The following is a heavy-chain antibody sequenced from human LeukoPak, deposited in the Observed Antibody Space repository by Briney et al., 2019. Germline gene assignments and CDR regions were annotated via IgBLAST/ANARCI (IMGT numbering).Heavy chain of an antibody. CDR3: ARNMGDGSGIIDY. Sequence: SETLSLTCTVSGDSISSYYWSWIRQPPGKGLEWIGYIYYSGSIYYNPSLKSRVTMSVDTSKNQFSLKLSSVTAVDTAVYYCARNMGDGSGIIDYWGQGTLVTVSS. CDR1: GDSISSYY. J-gene: IGHJ4*02. CDR2: IYYSGSI. V-gene: IGHV4-59*04. D-gene: IGHD3-10*01.